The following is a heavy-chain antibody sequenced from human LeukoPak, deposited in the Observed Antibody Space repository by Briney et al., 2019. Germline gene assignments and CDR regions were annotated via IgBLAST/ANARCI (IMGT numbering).Heavy chain of an antibody. CDR3: ARDLFTMVRGVIRYFDY. CDR2: ISSSSSYI. CDR1: GFTFSSYS. J-gene: IGHJ4*02. Sequence: GGSLRLSCAASGFTFSSYSMNWVRQAPGKGLEWVSSISSSSSYIYYADSVKGRFTISRDNAKNSLYLQMNSLRAEDTAVYYCARDLFTMVRGVIRYFDYWGQGTLVTVSS. D-gene: IGHD3-10*01. V-gene: IGHV3-21*01.